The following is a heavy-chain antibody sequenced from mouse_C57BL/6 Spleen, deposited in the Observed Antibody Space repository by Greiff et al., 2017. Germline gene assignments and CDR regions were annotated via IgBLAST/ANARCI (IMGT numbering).Heavy chain of an antibody. D-gene: IGHD2-1*01. V-gene: IGHV14-3*01. Sequence: EVQLQQSVAELVRPGASVKLSCTASGFNIKNTYMHWVKQRPEQGLAWIGRIDPANGNTKSDQKFQGKATLTADKSSNTAYIPLISLTSEDTAIYYGACNYGYWGQGTTLTVSS. CDR1: GFNIKNTY. CDR3: ACNYGY. J-gene: IGHJ2*01. CDR2: IDPANGNT.